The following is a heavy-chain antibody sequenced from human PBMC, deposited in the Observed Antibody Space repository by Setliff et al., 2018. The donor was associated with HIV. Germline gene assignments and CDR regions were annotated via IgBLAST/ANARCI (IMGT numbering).Heavy chain of an antibody. CDR2: ISSSSSYI. V-gene: IGHV3-21*01. D-gene: IGHD6-13*01. CDR3: ARYRAAAVTWYFDL. CDR1: GFTFSSYS. Sequence: GESLKISCAASGFTFSSYSMTWVRQAPGKGLEWVSSISSSSSYIYYADSVKGRFTISRDNAKNSLYLQMNSLRAEDTAVYYCARYRAAAVTWYFDLWGRGTLVTVSS. J-gene: IGHJ2*01.